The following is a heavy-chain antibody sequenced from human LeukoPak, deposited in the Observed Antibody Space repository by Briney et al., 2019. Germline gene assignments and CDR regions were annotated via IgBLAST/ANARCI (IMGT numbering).Heavy chain of an antibody. CDR1: GFTFSSYA. J-gene: IGHJ4*02. D-gene: IGHD3-22*01. Sequence: GGSLRLPCAASGFTFSSYAMSWVRQAPGKGLEWVSAITGSGGSTYYADSVKGRFTISRDNSKNTLYLQMNSLRAEDTAVYYCAKDRNYDSSGYYSPSYYFDYWGQGTLVTVSS. V-gene: IGHV3-23*01. CDR2: ITGSGGST. CDR3: AKDRNYDSSGYYSPSYYFDY.